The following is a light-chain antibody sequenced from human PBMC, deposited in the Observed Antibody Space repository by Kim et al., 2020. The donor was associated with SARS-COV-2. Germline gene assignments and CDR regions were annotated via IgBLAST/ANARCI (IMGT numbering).Light chain of an antibody. CDR2: AAS. J-gene: IGKJ4*01. V-gene: IGKV1-12*01. Sequence: ASVGDRVPIPCRASQGISTWLAWYQQKPGKAPKLLISAASSLQSGVPLRFSGSGSGTDFTLTIISLLPEDFATYYCPQAHTFPLTFGGGTKVDIK. CDR3: PQAHTFPLT. CDR1: QGISTW.